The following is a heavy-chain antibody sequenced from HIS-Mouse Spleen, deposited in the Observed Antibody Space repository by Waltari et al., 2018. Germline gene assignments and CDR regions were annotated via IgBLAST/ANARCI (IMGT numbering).Heavy chain of an antibody. CDR2: INPNSGGT. V-gene: IGHV1-2*02. J-gene: IGHJ4*02. Sequence: QVQLVQSGAEVKKPGASVKVACKASGYTFPGHYIPLVPQAPGQGLEGMGWINPNSGGTNYAQKFQGRVTMTRDTSISTAYMELSRLRSDDTAVYYCARDRRDYYGSGSYYIGGDYYFDYWGQGTLVTVSS. D-gene: IGHD3-10*01. CDR3: ARDRRDYYGSGSYYIGGDYYFDY. CDR1: GYTFPGHY.